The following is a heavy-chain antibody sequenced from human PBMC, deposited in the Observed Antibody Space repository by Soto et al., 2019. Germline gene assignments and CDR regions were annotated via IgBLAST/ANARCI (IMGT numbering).Heavy chain of an antibody. CDR2: VHYSGST. J-gene: IGHJ4*01. V-gene: IGHV4-59*01. Sequence: SETLSLTCTVSSDSISRYYWSWIRQPPGKGLEWIGYVHYSGSTSYNPSLKGRVTISLDTSKKQFSLNVTSVTAADAAVYYCARERPYDGFDYWGQGTLVTVSS. CDR1: SDSISRYY. D-gene: IGHD3-3*01. CDR3: ARERPYDGFDY.